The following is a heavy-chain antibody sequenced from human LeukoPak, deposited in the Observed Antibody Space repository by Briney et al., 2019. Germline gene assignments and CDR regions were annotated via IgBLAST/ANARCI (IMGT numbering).Heavy chain of an antibody. D-gene: IGHD4-17*01. CDR3: ARGPSSYGDYIFRIAEYFQH. CDR1: GGTFSSYA. Sequence: GSSVKVSCKASGGTFSSYAISWVRQAPGPGLEWMGGIIPIFGTANYAQKFQGRVTITADKSTSTAYMELSSLRSEDTAVYYCARGPSSYGDYIFRIAEYFQHWGQGTLVTVSS. J-gene: IGHJ1*01. CDR2: IIPIFGTA. V-gene: IGHV1-69*06.